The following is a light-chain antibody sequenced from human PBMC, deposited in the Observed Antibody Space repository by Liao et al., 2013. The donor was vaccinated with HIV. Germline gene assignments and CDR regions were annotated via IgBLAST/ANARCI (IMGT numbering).Light chain of an antibody. V-gene: IGLV3-21*01. CDR2: YDR. J-gene: IGLJ2*01. CDR3: QVWDRASDSVV. Sequence: SYVLTQPPSVSVAPGKTARIACGGNNIERKSVHWCQQKPGQAPVLVIYYDRDRPSGIPERFSGSNSGNTATLSISRVEAGDEADYFCQVWDRASDSVVFGGGTTLTVV. CDR1: NIERKS.